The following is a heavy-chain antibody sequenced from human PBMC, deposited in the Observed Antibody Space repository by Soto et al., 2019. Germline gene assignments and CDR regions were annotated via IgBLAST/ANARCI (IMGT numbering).Heavy chain of an antibody. CDR2: IYPGDSDT. V-gene: IGHV5-51*01. CDR3: ARQDGEYYYDSSGYYLTAHDAFDI. CDR1: GYSFTSYW. Sequence: GESLKISCKGSGYSFTSYWIGWVRQMPGKALEWMGIIYPGDSDTRYSPSLQGQVNISDDKSISTAYLQWSSLKASHTAMYYCARQDGEYYYDSSGYYLTAHDAFDIWGQGTMVTVS. J-gene: IGHJ3*02. D-gene: IGHD3-22*01.